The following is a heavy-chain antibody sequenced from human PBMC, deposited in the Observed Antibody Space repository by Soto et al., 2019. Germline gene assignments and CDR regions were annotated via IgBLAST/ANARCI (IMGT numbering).Heavy chain of an antibody. CDR3: ARVPVEMGTIGFCYYYGMDV. V-gene: IGHV4-61*01. CDR2: IYYSGST. J-gene: IGHJ6*04. Sequence: QVQLQESGPGLVKPSETLSLTCTVSGGSVSSGSYYWSWIRQPPGKGLAWIGYIYYSGSTNYNPSLKARVTISVDASKNQFTLKLRSVTAADTAVYYCARVPVEMGTIGFCYYYGMDVWGEGATVTVSS. CDR1: GGSVSSGSYY.